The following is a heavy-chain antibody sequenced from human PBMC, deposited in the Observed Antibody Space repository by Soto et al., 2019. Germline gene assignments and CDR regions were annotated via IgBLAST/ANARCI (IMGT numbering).Heavy chain of an antibody. J-gene: IGHJ5*02. CDR2: VYHSWST. V-gene: IGHV4-59*01. D-gene: IGHD3-10*01. CDR1: GGSISSDY. CDR3: ARFGTSPNGNWFDP. Sequence: SETLSLTCTVSGGSISSDYWNWILQPPGKGLEWIGYVYHSWSTKYNPSLKSRVTISVDTSKNHLSLKLSSVTAADTAVYYCARFGTSPNGNWFDPWGQGTLVTVSS.